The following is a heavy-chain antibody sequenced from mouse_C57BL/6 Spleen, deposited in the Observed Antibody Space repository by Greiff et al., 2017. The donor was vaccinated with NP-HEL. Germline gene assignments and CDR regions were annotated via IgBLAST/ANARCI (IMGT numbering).Heavy chain of an antibody. CDR1: GFTFSDYG. CDR3: ARPHYYGSSWYFDV. V-gene: IGHV5-17*01. D-gene: IGHD1-1*01. Sequence: EVNLVESGGGLVKPGGSLKLSCAASGFTFSDYGMHWVRQAPEKGLEWVAYISSGSSTIYYADTVKGRFTISRDNAKNTLFLQMTSLRSEDTAMYYCARPHYYGSSWYFDVWGTGTTVTVSS. CDR2: ISSGSSTI. J-gene: IGHJ1*03.